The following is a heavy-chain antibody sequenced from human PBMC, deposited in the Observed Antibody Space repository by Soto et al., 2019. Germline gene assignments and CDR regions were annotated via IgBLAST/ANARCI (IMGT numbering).Heavy chain of an antibody. V-gene: IGHV4-34*01. J-gene: IGHJ6*02. CDR1: GGSFSGYY. Sequence: SLTCAVYGGSFSGYYWSWIRQPPGKGLEWIGEINHSGSTNYNPSLKSRVTISVDTSKNQFSLKLSSVTAADTAVYYCARGRVHYYDSSGYYYGRVDYYYYRMDVWGQGTTVTVSS. D-gene: IGHD3-22*01. CDR3: ARGRVHYYDSSGYYYGRVDYYYYRMDV. CDR2: INHSGST.